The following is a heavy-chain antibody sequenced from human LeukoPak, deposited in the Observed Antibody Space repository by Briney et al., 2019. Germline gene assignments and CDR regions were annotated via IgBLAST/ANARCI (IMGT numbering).Heavy chain of an antibody. CDR1: GGTFSSYA. V-gene: IGHV1-69*13. D-gene: IGHD5-18*01. CDR3: ARDRQGMDTAMVTPWGSNYYYGMDV. CDR2: IIPIFGTA. Sequence: SVKVSCKASGGTFSSYAISWVRQAPGQGLEWMGGIIPIFGTANYAQKFQGRVTITADESTSTAYMELSSLRSEDTAVYYCARDRQGMDTAMVTPWGSNYYYGMDVWGQGTTVTVSS. J-gene: IGHJ6*02.